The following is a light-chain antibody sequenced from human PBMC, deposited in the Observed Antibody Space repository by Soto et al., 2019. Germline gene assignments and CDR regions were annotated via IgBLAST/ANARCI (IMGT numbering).Light chain of an antibody. CDR1: QVINNY. V-gene: IGKV1-27*01. CDR2: GAS. J-gene: IGKJ3*01. CDR3: QKYYSAPPVT. Sequence: DIQMTQSPSSLSASVGDRVTISCRASQVINNYLAWYQQKPGKGPKLLIYGASTLQSGVPSRFSGSGSGTDFTLTIRSLQPEDVATYYCQKYYSAPPVTFGPGTKVDV.